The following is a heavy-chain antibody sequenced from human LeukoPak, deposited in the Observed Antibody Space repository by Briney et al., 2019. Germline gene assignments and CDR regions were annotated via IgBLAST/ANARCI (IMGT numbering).Heavy chain of an antibody. Sequence: PGGSLRLSCAASGFTFSSYSMNWVRQAPGKGLEWVSSISGSSTYVYYRDSVKGRFTISRDNAKNSVYLEMNSLRTGDTAVYYCARGDGSYYWGQGTLVTVSS. V-gene: IGHV3-21*01. J-gene: IGHJ4*02. D-gene: IGHD5-24*01. CDR3: ARGDGSYY. CDR2: ISGSSTYV. CDR1: GFTFSSYS.